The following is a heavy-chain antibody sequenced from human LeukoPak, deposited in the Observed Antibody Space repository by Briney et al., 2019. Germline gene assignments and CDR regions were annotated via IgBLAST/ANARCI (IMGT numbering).Heavy chain of an antibody. CDR2: INHSGST. D-gene: IGHD4-17*01. CDR3: ARSFMTTVTGDAFDI. V-gene: IGHV4-39*07. J-gene: IGHJ3*02. Sequence: SETLSLTCTVSGGSISSSSYYWSWIRQPPGKGLEWIGEINHSGSTNYNPSLKSRVTISVDTSKNQFSLKLSSVTAADTAVYYCARSFMTTVTGDAFDIWGQGTMVTVSS. CDR1: GGSISSSSYY.